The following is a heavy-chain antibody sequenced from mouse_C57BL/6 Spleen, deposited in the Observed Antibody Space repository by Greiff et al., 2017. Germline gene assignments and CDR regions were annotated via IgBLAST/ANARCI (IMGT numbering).Heavy chain of an antibody. J-gene: IGHJ3*01. CDR2: ISSGGDYI. D-gene: IGHD3-2*02. CDR1: GFTFSSYA. Sequence: EVKLMESGEGLVKPGGSLKLSCAASGFTFSSYAMSWVRQTPEKRLEWVAYISSGGDYIYYADTVKGRFTISRDNARNTLYLQMSSLKSEDTAMYYGTRDGGTAQASAWFADWGQGTLVTVSA. CDR3: TRDGGTAQASAWFAD. V-gene: IGHV5-9-1*02.